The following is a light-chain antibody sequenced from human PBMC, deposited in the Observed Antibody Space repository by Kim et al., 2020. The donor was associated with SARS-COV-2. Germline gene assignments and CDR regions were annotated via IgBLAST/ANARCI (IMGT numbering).Light chain of an antibody. Sequence: DIELTQSPSSLSASVGDRVTIACQASQDIKYSLNWYQQKPGKAPKLLIYDASHLDIGVPSRFSGSGYGTDFTLTISSLQPEDLGTYYCQRYATFGQGTRLEIK. J-gene: IGKJ5*01. CDR3: QRYAT. CDR1: QDIKYS. V-gene: IGKV1-33*01. CDR2: DAS.